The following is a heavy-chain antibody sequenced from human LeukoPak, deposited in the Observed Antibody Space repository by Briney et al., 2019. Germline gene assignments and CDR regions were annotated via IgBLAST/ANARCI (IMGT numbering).Heavy chain of an antibody. CDR2: INPNSGGT. Sequence: EASVKVSCKASGYTFTDYYMHWVRQAPGQGLEWMGRINPNSGGTNYAQKLQGRVTMTRDTSISTAYMELSRLRSDDTAVYYCARESSDKTGEISFDYWGQGILVTVSS. J-gene: IGHJ4*02. CDR1: GYTFTDYY. D-gene: IGHD7-27*01. CDR3: ARESSDKTGEISFDY. V-gene: IGHV1-2*06.